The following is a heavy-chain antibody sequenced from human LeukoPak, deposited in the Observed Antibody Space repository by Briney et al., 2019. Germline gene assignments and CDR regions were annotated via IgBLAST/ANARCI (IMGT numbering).Heavy chain of an antibody. CDR3: AKGRGVVIIDYFDY. Sequence: PGRSLRLSCAASGFTFSNYAMSWVRQAPGKGLEWVSAISGSGGSAYYADSVKGRFTISRDNSKNTLCLQMHSLRAEDTAVYYCAKGRGVVIIDYFDYWGQGTLVTVSS. D-gene: IGHD3-3*01. CDR2: ISGSGGSA. J-gene: IGHJ4*02. V-gene: IGHV3-23*01. CDR1: GFTFSNYA.